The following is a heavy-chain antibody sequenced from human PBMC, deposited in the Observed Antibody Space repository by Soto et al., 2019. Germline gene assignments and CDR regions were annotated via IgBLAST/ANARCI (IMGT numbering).Heavy chain of an antibody. J-gene: IGHJ4*02. CDR1: GGTFSSYA. CDR2: IIPIFGTA. CDR3: ATDPQAAAGFYYFDY. D-gene: IGHD6-13*01. Sequence: QVQLVQSGAEVKKPGSSVKVSCTASGGTFSSYAISWVRQSPGQGLEWMGGIIPIFGTANYAPPFQGRVTITADESTSTAYMELSSLRSEDTAVYYCATDPQAAAGFYYFDYWGQATLVTVSS. V-gene: IGHV1-69*01.